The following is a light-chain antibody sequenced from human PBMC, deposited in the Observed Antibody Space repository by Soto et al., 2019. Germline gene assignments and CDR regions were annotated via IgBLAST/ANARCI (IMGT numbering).Light chain of an antibody. J-gene: IGKJ1*01. CDR3: QQSYSSPPT. CDR2: GAS. V-gene: IGKV3-20*01. Sequence: EIVFTQSPGTLSLSPGERATLSCRASQSVSSSYLAWYQQKPGQAPRLLIYGASSRDTGIPDRFSGSRSGPDFTLTISSLQPEDFETYYCQQSYSSPPTFGQGTKVDIK. CDR1: QSVSSSY.